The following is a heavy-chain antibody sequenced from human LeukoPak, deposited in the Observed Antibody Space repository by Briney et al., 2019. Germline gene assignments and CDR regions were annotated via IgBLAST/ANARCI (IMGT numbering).Heavy chain of an antibody. J-gene: IGHJ2*01. V-gene: IGHV4-31*03. CDR3: ARARTEPDYGWYFDL. CDR1: GGSISSGGYY. CDR2: IYYSGST. D-gene: IGHD4-17*01. Sequence: SQTLSLTCTVSGGSISSGGYYWSWIRQHPGKGLEWIGYIYYSGSTYYNPSLKSRVTISVDTSKNQFSLKLSSVTAADTAVYYCARARTEPDYGWYFDLWGRGTLVTVSS.